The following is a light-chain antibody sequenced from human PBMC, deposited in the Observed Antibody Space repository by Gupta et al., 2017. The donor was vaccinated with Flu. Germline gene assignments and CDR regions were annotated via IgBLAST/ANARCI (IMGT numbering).Light chain of an antibody. V-gene: IGKV3-20*01. CDR1: QSVSSSY. CDR2: GAS. Sequence: ERAALTCRAGQSVSSSYLAWYQQKPGKAPRLLIYGASSRATGIPERFSGSGSGTDFTLTISSLEPEDFAVYYCQQYGSSPWTFGQGTKVEIK. J-gene: IGKJ1*01. CDR3: QQYGSSPWT.